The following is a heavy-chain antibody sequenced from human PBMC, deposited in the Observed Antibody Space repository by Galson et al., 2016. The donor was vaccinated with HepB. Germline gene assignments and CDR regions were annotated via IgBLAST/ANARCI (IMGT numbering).Heavy chain of an antibody. D-gene: IGHD3-9*01. CDR2: ISHEGRKK. Sequence: SLRLSCAASGFSFSRYAMHWVRQAPGKGLEWVAVISHEGRKKYYADSVKGRFTISRDNSKNSLDLQMSTLRADDTAVCFCAKEGGSRYFDWLLKNGYFQHWGQGTLVTVSS. CDR3: AKEGGSRYFDWLLKNGYFQH. J-gene: IGHJ1*01. CDR1: GFSFSRYA. V-gene: IGHV3-30*18.